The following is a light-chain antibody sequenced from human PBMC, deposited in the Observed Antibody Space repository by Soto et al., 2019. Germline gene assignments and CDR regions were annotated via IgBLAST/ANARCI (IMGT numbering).Light chain of an antibody. CDR1: QSVSSN. V-gene: IGKV3D-15*01. CDR2: GAS. Sequence: EIVMTQSPATLSVSPGERATLSCRASQSVSSNLAWYQQKPGQAPRLLIYGASIRATGSPARFSGSGSGTEFTLTISSLQSEDFAVYYCQQYNNWPPFLTFGGGTKVEIK. J-gene: IGKJ4*01. CDR3: QQYNNWPPFLT.